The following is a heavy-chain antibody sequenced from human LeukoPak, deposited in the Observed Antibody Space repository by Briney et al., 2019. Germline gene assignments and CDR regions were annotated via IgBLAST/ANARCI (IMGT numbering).Heavy chain of an antibody. J-gene: IGHJ6*03. CDR2: INPNSGGT. D-gene: IGHD3-3*01. Sequence: ASVKVSCKASGYTFTGYYMHWVRQAPGQGLEWMGWINPNSGGTNYAQKFQGRVTMTRDTSISTAYMELSRLRSEDTAVYYCARGIGPRVLRFLEWTKYYYYYMDVWGKGTTVTVSS. CDR3: ARGIGPRVLRFLEWTKYYYYYMDV. V-gene: IGHV1-2*02. CDR1: GYTFTGYY.